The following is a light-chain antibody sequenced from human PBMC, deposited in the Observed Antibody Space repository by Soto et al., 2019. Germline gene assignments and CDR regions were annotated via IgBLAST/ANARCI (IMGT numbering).Light chain of an antibody. CDR3: LLSYSDARPYV. J-gene: IGLJ1*01. Sequence: QAVVTQEPSLTVSPGGTVTLTCGSSTGAVTSGHYPYWFQQKPGQAPRTLIYDTSNKHSWTPARFSGSLLGGKAALTLSGAQPEDEAEYYCLLSYSDARPYVFGTGTKLTVL. CDR1: TGAVTSGHY. CDR2: DTS. V-gene: IGLV7-46*01.